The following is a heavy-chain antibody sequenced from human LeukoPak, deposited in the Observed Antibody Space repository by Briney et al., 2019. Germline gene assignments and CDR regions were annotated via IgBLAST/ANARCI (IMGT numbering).Heavy chain of an antibody. J-gene: IGHJ5*02. CDR2: IYYSGST. CDR3: ATSTYGGNSDH. V-gene: IGHV4-39*07. D-gene: IGHD4-23*01. CDR1: GGSISSSSYY. Sequence: SETLSLTCTVSGGSISSSSYYWGWIRQPPGKGLEWIGSIYYSGSTYYNPSLKSRVTISVDTSKNQFSLKLSSVTAADTAVYYCATSTYGGNSDHWGQGTLVTVSS.